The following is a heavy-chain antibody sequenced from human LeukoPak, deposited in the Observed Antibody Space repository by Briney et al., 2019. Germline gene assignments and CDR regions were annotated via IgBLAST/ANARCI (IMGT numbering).Heavy chain of an antibody. CDR1: GFTVSSNH. V-gene: IGHV3-53*01. CDR2: IYSGGTT. J-gene: IGHJ3*01. Sequence: GGSLRLSCAASGFTVSSNHMSWVRQAPGKGLNWVSIIYSGGTTYYADSVKGRFTISRDNSKNTLYLQMNSLRAEDTAVYYCARDADYGGSPDAFDVWGRGTIVTVSS. D-gene: IGHD4-23*01. CDR3: ARDADYGGSPDAFDV.